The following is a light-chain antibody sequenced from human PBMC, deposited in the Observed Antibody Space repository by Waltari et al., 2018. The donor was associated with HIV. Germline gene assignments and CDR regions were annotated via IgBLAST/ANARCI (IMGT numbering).Light chain of an antibody. J-gene: IGLJ3*02. CDR2: DVN. V-gene: IGLV2-11*01. CDR1: SSDVGGYNY. CDR3: YSYAGSYTHWV. Sequence: QSALTQPHSVSGSPGQSVTISCTGTSSDVGGYNYVSWYQQHPGKAPKPMIYDVNKRPSGVPDRFSGSKSGNTASLTISGLQAEDEADYYCYSYAGSYTHWVFGGGTKLTVL.